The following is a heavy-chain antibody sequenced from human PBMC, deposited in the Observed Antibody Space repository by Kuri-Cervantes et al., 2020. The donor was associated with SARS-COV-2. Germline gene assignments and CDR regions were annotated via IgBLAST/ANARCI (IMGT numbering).Heavy chain of an antibody. V-gene: IGHV4-4*08. CDR1: GDSFGNYF. D-gene: IGHD5-18*01. Sequence: SETLSLTCTVTGDSFGNYFWSWIRQSPGKGLEWIGYIYHTGITNYNPSLKSRVTISVDTSKNQFSLKLSSVTAADTAVYYCARAYTAMVTRGFDYWGQGTLVTVSS. CDR3: ARAYTAMVTRGFDY. CDR2: IYHTGIT. J-gene: IGHJ4*02.